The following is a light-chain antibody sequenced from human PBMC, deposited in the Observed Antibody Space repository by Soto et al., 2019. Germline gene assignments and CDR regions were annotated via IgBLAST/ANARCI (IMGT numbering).Light chain of an antibody. Sequence: EMVWTQAPGTLSLSPGERATLSCRARQRVSYSYLAWYQQKPGQAPRLLIYGASSRATGIPDRFSGSGSGTDFTLTISSLEPEDFAVYYCQQSGISQSFGQGTQVEIK. CDR1: QRVSYSY. CDR3: QQSGISQS. V-gene: IGKV3-20*01. J-gene: IGKJ1*01. CDR2: GAS.